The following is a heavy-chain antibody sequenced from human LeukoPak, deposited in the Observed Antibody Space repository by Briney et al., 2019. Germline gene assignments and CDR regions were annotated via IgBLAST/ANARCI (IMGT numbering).Heavy chain of an antibody. J-gene: IGHJ4*02. V-gene: IGHV3-53*01. CDR1: GFTVSSNY. D-gene: IGHD1-1*01. CDR3: AKDRGSVTPYYSDY. CDR2: IYSGGST. Sequence: GGSLRLSCAASGFTVSSNYMSWVRQAPGKGLEWVSVIYSGGSTYYADSVKGRFTISRDNSKNTLYLQMNSLRAEDTAVYYCAKDRGSVTPYYSDYWGQGTLVTVSS.